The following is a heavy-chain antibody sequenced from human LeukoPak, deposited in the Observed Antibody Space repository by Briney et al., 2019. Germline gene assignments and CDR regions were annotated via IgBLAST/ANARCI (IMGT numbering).Heavy chain of an antibody. CDR3: VKDAPNGSVDF. V-gene: IGHV3-9*01. J-gene: IGHJ4*02. CDR2: IHPNNGGV. Sequence: GGSLRLSCVTSGFTFERYVMHWMRLAPGKGLECVTSIHPNNGGVGYAASVKGRFAISRDNARNSLYLEMTSLRPEDTAVYYCVKDAPNGSVDFWGRGTLVTVSS. CDR1: GFTFERYV. D-gene: IGHD2-8*01.